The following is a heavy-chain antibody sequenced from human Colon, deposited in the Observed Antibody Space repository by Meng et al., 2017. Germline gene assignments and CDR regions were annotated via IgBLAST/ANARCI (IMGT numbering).Heavy chain of an antibody. D-gene: IGHD6-19*01. V-gene: IGHV4-61*02. CDR3: ARELRGYSSGWYSWFDP. J-gene: IGHJ5*02. Sequence: QGELQESGPGLVKPSQTLSLPCTVSGGSISSGSYYWSWIRQPAGKGLEWIGRIYTSGSTNYNPSLKSRVTISVDTSKNQFSLKLSSVTAADTAVYYCARELRGYSSGWYSWFDPWGQGTLVTVSS. CDR1: GGSISSGSYY. CDR2: IYTSGST.